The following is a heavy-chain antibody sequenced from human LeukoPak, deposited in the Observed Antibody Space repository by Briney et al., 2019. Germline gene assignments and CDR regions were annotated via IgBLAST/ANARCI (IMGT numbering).Heavy chain of an antibody. D-gene: IGHD3-10*01. CDR3: ASGGVRGVTTPCYFDY. J-gene: IGHJ4*02. Sequence: PSQTLSLTCAVSGGSISSGGYSWSWIRQPPGKGLEFIGYIYHSGSTYYNPSLKSRVTISVDRSKNQFSLKLSSVTAADTAVYYCASGGVRGVTTPCYFDYWGQGTLVTVSS. CDR2: IYHSGST. V-gene: IGHV4-30-2*01. CDR1: GGSISSGGYS.